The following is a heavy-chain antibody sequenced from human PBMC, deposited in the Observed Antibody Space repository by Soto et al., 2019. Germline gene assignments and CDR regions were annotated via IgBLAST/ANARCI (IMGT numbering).Heavy chain of an antibody. CDR3: ANHYYDSSGYYGDAFDI. CDR2: ISASGGNS. J-gene: IGHJ3*02. CDR1: GFSFSHYA. D-gene: IGHD3-22*01. Sequence: GGSLRLSCAASGFSFSHYAMSWVRQAPGKGLEWVSSISASGGNSYFADSVKGRFTVSRDNSKNILYVQMNSLRVEDTAVYYCANHYYDSSGYYGDAFDIWGPGTMVTVSS. V-gene: IGHV3-23*01.